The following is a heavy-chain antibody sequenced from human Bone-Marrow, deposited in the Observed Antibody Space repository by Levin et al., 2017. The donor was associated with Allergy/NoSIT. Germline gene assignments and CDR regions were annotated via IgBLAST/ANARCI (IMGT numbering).Heavy chain of an antibody. V-gene: IGHV3-21*01. CDR3: ARDPSRQFDP. CDR2: ISSSSSYI. J-gene: IGHJ5*02. Sequence: SCAASGFTFSSYSMNWVRQAPGKGLEWVSSISSSSSYIYYADSVKGRFTISRDNAKNSLYLQMNSLRAEDTAVYYCARDPSRQFDPWGQGTLVTVSS. CDR1: GFTFSSYS.